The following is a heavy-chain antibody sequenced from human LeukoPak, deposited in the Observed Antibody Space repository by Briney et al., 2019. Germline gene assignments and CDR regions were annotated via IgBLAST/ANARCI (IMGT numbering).Heavy chain of an antibody. J-gene: IGHJ4*02. D-gene: IGHD4-11*01. Sequence: GGSLRLSCAASGFTFRSYSMNWVRQAPGKGLVWVSRINSDGSTNYADSVKGRFTISRDNAKNTLYLQMNSLRAEDMAVYYCARGTVTHYFDYWGQGALVTVSS. V-gene: IGHV3-74*01. CDR1: GFTFRSYS. CDR3: ARGTVTHYFDY. CDR2: INSDGST.